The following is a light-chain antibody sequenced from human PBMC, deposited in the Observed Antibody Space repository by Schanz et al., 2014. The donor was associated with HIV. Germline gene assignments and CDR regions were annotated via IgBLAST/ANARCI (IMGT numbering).Light chain of an antibody. V-gene: IGLV1-44*01. CDR3: AAWDDSLNGWV. Sequence: QSVLTQPPSVSGAPGQRVTISCTGSNSNIGATSHVHWYQQLPGTAPKLLIYSNNQRPSGVPDRFSGSKSGTSASLAISGLQSEDEADYYCAAWDDSLNGWVFGGGTKLTVL. CDR1: NSNIGATSH. J-gene: IGLJ3*02. CDR2: SNN.